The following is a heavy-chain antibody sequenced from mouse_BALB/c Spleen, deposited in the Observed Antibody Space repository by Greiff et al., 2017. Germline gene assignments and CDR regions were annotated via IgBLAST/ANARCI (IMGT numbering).Heavy chain of an antibody. CDR1: GYSITSDYA. J-gene: IGHJ3*01. CDR3: ARCLHGNYVRPWFAY. D-gene: IGHD2-1*01. Sequence: DVQLQESGPGLVKPSQSLSLTCTVTGYSITSDYAWNWIRQFPGNKLEWMGYISYSGSTSYNPSLKSRISITRDTSKNQFFLQLNSVTTEDTATYYCARCLHGNYVRPWFAYWGQGTLVTVSA. V-gene: IGHV3-2*02. CDR2: ISYSGST.